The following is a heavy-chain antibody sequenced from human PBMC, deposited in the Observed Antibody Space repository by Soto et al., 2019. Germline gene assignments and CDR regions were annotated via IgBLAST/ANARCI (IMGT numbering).Heavy chain of an antibody. CDR1: AFTFSSYG. J-gene: IGHJ4*02. CDR3: VKDDAASGAGLDY. CDR2: IWYDGSKK. V-gene: IGHV3-33*06. D-gene: IGHD6-13*01. Sequence: QVHLVESGGGVVQPGRSLRLSCAASAFTFSSYGMHWVRQAPGKGPVWVAVIWYDGSKKYYRDSVKGRFSISRDNSRNTLYLQRNNLRVEDTVLYYWVKDDAASGAGLDYWGQGTLVTVSS.